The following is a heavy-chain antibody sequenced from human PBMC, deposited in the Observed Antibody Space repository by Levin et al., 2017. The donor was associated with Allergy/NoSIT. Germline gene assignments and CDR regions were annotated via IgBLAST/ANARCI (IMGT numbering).Heavy chain of an antibody. CDR3: AKDERFLGHGMDFFVC. J-gene: IGHJ4*02. CDR2: ISGSGGST. V-gene: IGHV3-23*01. Sequence: GGSLRLSCAASGFTFSSYAMSWVRQAPGKGLEWVSAISGSGGSTYYADSVKGRFTISRDNSKNTLYLQMNSLRAEDTAVYYFAKDERFLGHGMDFFVCWGKGTLVTVS. CDR1: GFTFSSYA. D-gene: IGHD3-3*01.